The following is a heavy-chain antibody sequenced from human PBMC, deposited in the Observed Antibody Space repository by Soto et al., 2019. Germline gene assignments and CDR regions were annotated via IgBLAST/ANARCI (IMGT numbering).Heavy chain of an antibody. V-gene: IGHV1-18*01. J-gene: IGHJ6*02. CDR2: VSGYNGDT. Sequence: ASVNVSCKASGYTFSRYGISWVRQAPGQGLEWMGWVSGYNGDTKYAQKVQGRVTMTIDTSTYTAYMELRSLTSDDTAIYYCAKNGQPPYYYYGMDVWGQGTTVTVSS. CDR3: AKNGQPPYYYYGMDV. CDR1: GYTFSRYG. D-gene: IGHD2-8*01.